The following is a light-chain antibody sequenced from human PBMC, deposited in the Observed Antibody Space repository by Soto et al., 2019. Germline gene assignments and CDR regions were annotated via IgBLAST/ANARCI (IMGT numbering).Light chain of an antibody. J-gene: IGKJ3*01. CDR2: GAS. CDR1: QGVSSN. V-gene: IGKV3-15*01. CDR3: QQYNNWPLFT. Sequence: EIVMTQSPATLSVSPGERATLSCRASQGVSSNLAWYQQKPGQAPRLLIYGASTRATGIPARFSGSGSGTEFTLTISSLPSEDFAVYYCQQYNNWPLFTFGPGTKVDIK.